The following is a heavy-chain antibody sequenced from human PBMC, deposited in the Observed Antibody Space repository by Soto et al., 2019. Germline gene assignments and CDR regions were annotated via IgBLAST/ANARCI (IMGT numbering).Heavy chain of an antibody. J-gene: IGHJ4*02. D-gene: IGHD3-9*01. Sequence: SETLSLTCTVSGGSISSYYWSWIRQPPGKGLEWIGYIYYSGSTTYNPSLKSRVTISVDTSKNQFSLKLSSVTAADTAVYYCARGANRLRYFDWLLYHWGQGTLVTVSS. V-gene: IGHV4-59*01. CDR3: ARGANRLRYFDWLLYH. CDR2: IYYSGST. CDR1: GGSISSYY.